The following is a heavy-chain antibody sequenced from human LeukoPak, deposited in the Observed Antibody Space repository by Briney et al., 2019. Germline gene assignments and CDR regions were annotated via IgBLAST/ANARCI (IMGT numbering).Heavy chain of an antibody. V-gene: IGHV3-7*01. CDR2: MNQDGSHI. CDR3: AGGNRKYYFDY. Sequence: GGSLRLSCAASGFTFSNYWMSWVRQAPGKGLEWVANMNQDGSHIYYVDSVKGRFTISRDNAKNSLYLQMNSLRDEDTAVYYCAGGNRKYYFDYWGQGTLVTVSS. J-gene: IGHJ4*02. D-gene: IGHD1-14*01. CDR1: GFTFSNYW.